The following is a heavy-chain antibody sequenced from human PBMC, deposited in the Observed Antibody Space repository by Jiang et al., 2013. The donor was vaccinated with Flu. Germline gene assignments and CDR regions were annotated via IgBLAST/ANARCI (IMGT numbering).Heavy chain of an antibody. D-gene: IGHD3-22*01. J-gene: IGHJ3*02. CDR3: ATNSYYDSSGYIHAFDI. CDR2: ISAYNGNT. CDR1: LHLYLAMV. Sequence: SVKVSSQGFWLHLYLAMVSAGWRQALGQGLEWMGWISAYNGNTNYAQKLQGRVTMTTDTSTSTAYMELRSLRSDDTAVYYCATNSYYDSSGYIHAFDIWGQGTMVTVSS. V-gene: IGHV1-18*01.